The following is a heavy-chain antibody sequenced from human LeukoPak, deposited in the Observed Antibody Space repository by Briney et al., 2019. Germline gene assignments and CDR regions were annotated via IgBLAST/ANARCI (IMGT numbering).Heavy chain of an antibody. J-gene: IGHJ4*02. CDR3: ARAGGYCGRISCPYYFDY. CDR2: MNPNSGKT. V-gene: IGHV1-8*01. CDR1: GYTFTSYD. Sequence: ASVKVSCKASGYTFTSYDINWVRQATAQGLEWMGWMNPNSGKTGYAQKFQGRGTMTRNTSISTAYMELSSLRSEDTAVYYCARAGGYCGRISCPYYFDYWGQGSLVAVSS. D-gene: IGHD2-15*01.